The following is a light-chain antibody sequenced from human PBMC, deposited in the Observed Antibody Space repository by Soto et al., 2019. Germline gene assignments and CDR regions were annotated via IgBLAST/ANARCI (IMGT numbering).Light chain of an antibody. V-gene: IGKV1-5*03. J-gene: IGKJ1*01. CDR3: QHYNTYSTWT. CDR2: KAS. CDR1: QSISSW. Sequence: DIHMTQSPSTLSASIGDTVTITFRASQSISSWLAWYQQKPGKAPNLLIYKASSLETGVPSRFSGSGSGTEFTLTISSLQPDDFATYYCQHYNTYSTWTFGQGTKVETK.